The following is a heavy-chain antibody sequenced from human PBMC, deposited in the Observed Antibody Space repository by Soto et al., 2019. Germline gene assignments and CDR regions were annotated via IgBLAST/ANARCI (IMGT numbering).Heavy chain of an antibody. CDR3: AKGRGGELLGGSDFDY. Sequence: EVQLVESGGGLVQPGRSLRLSCAASGFTFDDYAMYWVRQAPGKGLEWVSGISWNRGRIGYADSVKGRFTISRDNAKNSLYLQMNSLRAEDTALYYCAKGRGGELLGGSDFDYWGQGTLVTVSS. V-gene: IGHV3-9*01. J-gene: IGHJ4*02. D-gene: IGHD1-26*01. CDR1: GFTFDDYA. CDR2: ISWNRGRI.